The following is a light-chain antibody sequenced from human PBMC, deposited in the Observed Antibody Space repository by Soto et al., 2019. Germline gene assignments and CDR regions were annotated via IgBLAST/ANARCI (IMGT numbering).Light chain of an antibody. Sequence: QSVLTQPPSVSEAPRQRVTISCSGSSSNSKNNAVSWYQQLPGKAPKLLIYYDDLLPSGVSDRFSGSKSGTSASLAISGLQSEDEADYYCAAWDDSLNGWVFGGGTKLTVL. CDR3: AAWDDSLNGWV. CDR1: SSNSKNNA. CDR2: YDD. J-gene: IGLJ3*02. V-gene: IGLV1-36*01.